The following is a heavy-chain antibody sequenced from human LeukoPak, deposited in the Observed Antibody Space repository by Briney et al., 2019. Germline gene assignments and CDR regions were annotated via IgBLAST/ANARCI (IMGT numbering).Heavy chain of an antibody. J-gene: IGHJ4*02. D-gene: IGHD4-23*01. V-gene: IGHV1-69*05. CDR2: IIPIFGTA. CDR1: GGTFSSYA. Sequence: ASVNVSCKASGGTFSSYAISWVRQAPGQGLEWMGGIIPIFGTANYAQKFQGRVTITTDESTSTAYMELSSLRSEDTAVYYCARGPDHDYGGNSWGQGTLVTVSS. CDR3: ARGPDHDYGGNS.